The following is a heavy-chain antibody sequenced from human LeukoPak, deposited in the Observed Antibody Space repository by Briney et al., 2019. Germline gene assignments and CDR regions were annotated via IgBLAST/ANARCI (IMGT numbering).Heavy chain of an antibody. V-gene: IGHV1-18*04. CDR2: ISAYNGNT. Sequence: ASVKVSCKASGYTFTGYYMHWVRQAPGQGLEWMGWISAYNGNTNYAQKLQGRVTMTTDTSTSTAYMELRSLRSDDTAVYYCARDDYGDWWYNPSAIGYYYYGMDVWGQGTTVTVSS. CDR1: GYTFTGYY. CDR3: ARDDYGDWWYNPSAIGYYYYGMDV. D-gene: IGHD4-17*01. J-gene: IGHJ6*02.